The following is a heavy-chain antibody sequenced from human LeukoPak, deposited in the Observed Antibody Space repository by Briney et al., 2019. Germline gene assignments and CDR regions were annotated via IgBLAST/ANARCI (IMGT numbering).Heavy chain of an antibody. J-gene: IGHJ4*02. D-gene: IGHD2-15*01. V-gene: IGHV3-21*01. Sequence: PGGSLRLSCAASGFTFTSCTMSWVRQAPGKGLEWVSSITNSGVHTYYTDSLKGRFTISRDNANNSLYLQMNSLSAEDTAIYYCARQPQVAHFDYWGQGTPVSVSS. CDR1: GFTFTSCT. CDR3: ARQPQVAHFDY. CDR2: ITNSGVHT.